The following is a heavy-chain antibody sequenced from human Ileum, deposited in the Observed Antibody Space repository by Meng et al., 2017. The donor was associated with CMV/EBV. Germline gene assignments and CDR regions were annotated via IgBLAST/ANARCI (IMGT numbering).Heavy chain of an antibody. D-gene: IGHD2-15*01. J-gene: IGHJ4*02. CDR2: IKQDGSKK. CDR3: ARGWWVNSLVVYFDY. CDR1: GFSIRNYW. Sequence: GESLKISCAASGFSIRNYWMSWVRQSPGKGLEWLAKIKQDGSKKYNADAVNGRFSIFRDNARNSLYLQMNSLRAEDTAVYYCARGWWVNSLVVYFDYWGQGTLVTVSS. V-gene: IGHV3-7*01.